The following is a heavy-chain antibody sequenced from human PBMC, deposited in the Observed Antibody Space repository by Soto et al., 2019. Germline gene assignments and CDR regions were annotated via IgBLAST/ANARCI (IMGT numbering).Heavy chain of an antibody. CDR2: IVPNVGTV. D-gene: IGHD3-3*01. Sequence: SVKVSCKASGGTLSSFINYPINWVRQAPGQGLEWMGGIVPNVGTVNYARKFQGRVTITADKSTGTAYMEVSSLRSEDTALYYCARRDTSGFLRYFDNWGQGTLVTVSS. CDR3: ARRDTSGFLRYFDN. J-gene: IGHJ4*02. V-gene: IGHV1-69*06. CDR1: GGTLSSFINYP.